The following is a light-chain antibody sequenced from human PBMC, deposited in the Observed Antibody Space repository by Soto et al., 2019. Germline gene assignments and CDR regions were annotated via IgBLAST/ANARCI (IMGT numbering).Light chain of an antibody. J-gene: IGKJ3*01. CDR1: QGVSANS. CDR2: GAF. CDR3: HQYGSTPFT. Sequence: EIVLTQSPGTLSSSPGDRATLSCRASQGVSANSLAWYQHKVGQAPRLLIYGAFSRATGIPDRLSGNGSETDFTLTISRLEPEDFAVYFCHQYGSTPFTFGPGTKVDIK. V-gene: IGKV3-20*01.